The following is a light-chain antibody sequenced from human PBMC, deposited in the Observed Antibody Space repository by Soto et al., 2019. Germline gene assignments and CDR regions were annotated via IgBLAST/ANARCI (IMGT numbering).Light chain of an antibody. CDR2: WAS. J-gene: IGKJ4*01. V-gene: IGKV4-1*01. CDR3: HQYYTNALT. CDR1: QSVLYSSNNKNY. Sequence: DIVMTQSPDSLAVSLGERATINCKSSQSVLYSSNNKNYLAWYQQKPGQPPKLLIYWASTRESGVPDRFSGSGSGTDVTLTIGSLQAGDVAVYCCHQYYTNALTFGGGTKVGVK.